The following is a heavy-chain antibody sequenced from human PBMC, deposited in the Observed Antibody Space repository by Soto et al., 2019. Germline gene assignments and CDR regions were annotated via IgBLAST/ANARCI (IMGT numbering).Heavy chain of an antibody. V-gene: IGHV3-64D*06. J-gene: IGHJ4*02. CDR3: VKDRYLDY. Sequence: GGSLRLSCSVSGFTFSSYAMHWVRQAPGKGLEYASSISSDGRSTYYADSVKGRFTISRDNSKNTLYLQMSSLRAEDTAIYYCVKDRYLDYWGQGTLVTVSS. CDR1: GFTFSSYA. CDR2: ISSDGRST.